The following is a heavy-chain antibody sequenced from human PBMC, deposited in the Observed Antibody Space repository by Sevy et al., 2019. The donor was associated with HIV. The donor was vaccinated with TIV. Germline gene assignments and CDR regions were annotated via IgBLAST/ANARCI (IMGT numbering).Heavy chain of an antibody. CDR2: INGGGGST. Sequence: GGSLRLSCVVSGYSFSSYAISWVRQAPGKGLEWVSTINGGGGSTYYADSVKGRFTISRDNPKNTLLLQMINLRADDTAIYYCARPSPRIAAAASAFYDNWGQGTLVTVSS. V-gene: IGHV3-23*01. D-gene: IGHD6-13*01. CDR1: GYSFSSYA. J-gene: IGHJ4*02. CDR3: ARPSPRIAAAASAFYDN.